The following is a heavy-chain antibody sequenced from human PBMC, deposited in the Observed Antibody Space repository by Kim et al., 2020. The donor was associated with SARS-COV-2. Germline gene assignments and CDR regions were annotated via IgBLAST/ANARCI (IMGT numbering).Heavy chain of an antibody. V-gene: IGHV1-18*01. CDR2: ISAYNGNT. J-gene: IGHJ6*02. CDR1: GYTFTSYG. Sequence: ASVKVSCKASGYTFTSYGIIWVRQDPGQGLEWMGRISAYNGNTNYAQKLQGRVTMTTDTSTSTAYMELRILRSDDTAVYYCARDLNGDYFYYYYGMDVWGQCTTVTVSS. D-gene: IGHD4-17*01. CDR3: ARDLNGDYFYYYYGMDV.